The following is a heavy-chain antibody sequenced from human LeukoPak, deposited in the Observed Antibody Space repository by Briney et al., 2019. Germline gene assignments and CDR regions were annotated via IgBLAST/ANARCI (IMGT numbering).Heavy chain of an antibody. CDR2: INHSGST. CDR3: ARRVTTRLPFRD. D-gene: IGHD5-12*01. V-gene: IGHV4-34*01. J-gene: IGHJ4*02. CDR1: GGSISSYS. Sequence: PSETLSLTCTVSGGSISSYSWTWIRQPPGKGLEWIGEINHSGSTNYNPSLKSRVTISVDTSKNQFSLKLTSVTAADTALYYCARRVTTRLPFRDWGQGTLVTVSS.